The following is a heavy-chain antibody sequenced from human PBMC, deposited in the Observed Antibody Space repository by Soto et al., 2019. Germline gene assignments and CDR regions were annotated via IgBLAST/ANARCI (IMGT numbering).Heavy chain of an antibody. D-gene: IGHD2-2*02. CDR3: ARAGGASTYCSSTSCYTEGYYYYGMDV. Sequence: SVKVSCKASGGTFSSYAISWVRQAPGQGLEWMGGIIPIFGTANYAQKFQGRVTITADKSTSTAYMELSSLRSEDTAVYYCARAGGASTYCSSTSCYTEGYYYYGMDVWGQGTTVTVS. J-gene: IGHJ6*02. CDR1: GGTFSSYA. V-gene: IGHV1-69*06. CDR2: IIPIFGTA.